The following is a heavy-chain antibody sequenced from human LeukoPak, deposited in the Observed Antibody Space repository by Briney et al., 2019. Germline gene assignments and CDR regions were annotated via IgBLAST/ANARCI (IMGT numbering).Heavy chain of an antibody. CDR2: INHNGNVN. Sequence: SGGSLRLSCVASGFTFSSYWMNWARQAPGKGLEWVASINHNGNVNYYVDSVKGRFTISRDNAKNTLYLQMNSLRAEDTAVYYCARGYSSGLHFDYWGQGTLVTVSS. J-gene: IGHJ4*02. CDR3: ARGYSSGLHFDY. D-gene: IGHD6-19*01. CDR1: GFTFSSYW. V-gene: IGHV3-7*01.